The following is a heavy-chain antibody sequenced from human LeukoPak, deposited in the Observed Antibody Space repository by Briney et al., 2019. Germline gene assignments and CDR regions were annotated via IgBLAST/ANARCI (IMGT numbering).Heavy chain of an antibody. Sequence: ASVKVSCKASGYTFTSYYMHWVRQAPGQGLEWMGIINPSGGSTSYAQKFQGRVTMTRDTSTSTVYVELSSLRSEDTAVYYCAREGWGPLYYYYGMDVWGQGTTVTVSS. CDR3: AREGWGPLYYYYGMDV. CDR1: GYTFTSYY. V-gene: IGHV1-46*01. D-gene: IGHD7-27*01. J-gene: IGHJ6*02. CDR2: INPSGGST.